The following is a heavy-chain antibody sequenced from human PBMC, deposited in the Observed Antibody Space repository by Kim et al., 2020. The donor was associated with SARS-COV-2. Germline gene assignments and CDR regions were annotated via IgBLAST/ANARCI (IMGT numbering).Heavy chain of an antibody. Sequence: DPVKGRSSITRDNSKNTLYLQMNILRAEDTAVYYCALIRYFDWLPTNFDYWDQGTLVTVSS. J-gene: IGHJ4*02. D-gene: IGHD3-9*01. V-gene: IGHV3-23*01. CDR3: ALIRYFDWLPTNFDY.